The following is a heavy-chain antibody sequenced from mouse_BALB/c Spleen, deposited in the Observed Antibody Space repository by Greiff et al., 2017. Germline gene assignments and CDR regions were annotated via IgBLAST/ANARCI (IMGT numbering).Heavy chain of an antibody. CDR3: ARHGGYDGSYYFDY. Sequence: DVHLVESGGGLVKLGGSLKLSCAASGFTFSSYYMSWVRQTPEKRLELVAAINSNGGSTYYPDTVKGRFTISRDNAKNTLYLQMSSLKSEDTALYYCARHGGYDGSYYFDYWGQGTTLTVSS. J-gene: IGHJ2*01. D-gene: IGHD2-2*01. V-gene: IGHV5-6-2*01. CDR2: INSNGGST. CDR1: GFTFSSYY.